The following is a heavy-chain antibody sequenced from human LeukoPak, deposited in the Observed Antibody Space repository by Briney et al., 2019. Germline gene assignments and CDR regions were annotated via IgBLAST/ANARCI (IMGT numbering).Heavy chain of an antibody. CDR3: GRGYSSSSFNLFDP. V-gene: IGHV4-34*01. CDR2: INHSGST. Sequence: PSETLSLTCAVYGGSFSGYYWSWIRQPPGKGLEWIGEINHSGSTNYNPSLKSRVTISVDTSKNQFSLKLSSVTAADTAVYSCGRGYSSSSFNLFDPWGHGTVVTVSS. CDR1: GGSFSGYY. D-gene: IGHD6-6*01. J-gene: IGHJ5*02.